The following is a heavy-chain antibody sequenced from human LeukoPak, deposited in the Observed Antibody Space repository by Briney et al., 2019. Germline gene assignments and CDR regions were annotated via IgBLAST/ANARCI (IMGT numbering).Heavy chain of an antibody. Sequence: GGSLRLSCVASGLTFSDYYMSWIRQAPGKGLESVSYISSSGSSIYYADSVKGRFTISRDNAKNSLYLQMSSLRAEDTAVYYCARDLEIAAVPWGQGTLVTVSS. CDR2: ISSSGSSI. V-gene: IGHV3-11*01. D-gene: IGHD6-13*01. J-gene: IGHJ5*02. CDR3: ARDLEIAAVP. CDR1: GLTFSDYY.